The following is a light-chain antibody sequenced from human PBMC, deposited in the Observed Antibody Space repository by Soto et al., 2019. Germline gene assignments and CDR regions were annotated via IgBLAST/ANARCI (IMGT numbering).Light chain of an antibody. J-gene: IGKJ1*01. Sequence: IVLTQSPGTLSLTPGERATLSCRASQSVSSSHLAWYQHKPGQAPRLLIYAASSRATGSPDRFSGSGSGTDFTLTISSLEPEDSAIYYGQQRSSCHSFGHGTKV. CDR3: QQRSSCHS. CDR2: AAS. CDR1: QSVSSSH. V-gene: IGKV3D-20*02.